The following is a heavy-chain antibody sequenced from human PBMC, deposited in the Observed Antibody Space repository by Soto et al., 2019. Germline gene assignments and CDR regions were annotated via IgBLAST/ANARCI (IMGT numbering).Heavy chain of an antibody. V-gene: IGHV3-23*01. CDR3: AKSPDKWYSRMYG. D-gene: IGHD1-1*01. CDR1: GFTFSSYA. Sequence: GGSLTLSCEASGFTFSSYAMSWVRQAPGKGLEWVSGVSGNGGSTYYADSVKGRLTISRDNSKNTLFLQMNSLRAEDTAIYYCAKSPDKWYSRMYGWAQGTTVPVSS. J-gene: IGHJ6*02. CDR2: VSGNGGST.